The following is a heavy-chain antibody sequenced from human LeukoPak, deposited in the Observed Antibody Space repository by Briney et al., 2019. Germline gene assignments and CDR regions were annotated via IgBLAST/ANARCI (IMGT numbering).Heavy chain of an antibody. CDR1: GYTFTGYY. Sequence: ASVKVSCKASGYTFTGYYMHWVRQAPGQGLEWMGWINPNSGATNYAQKFQGRVTMTRDTSISTAYMELSRLRSDDTAVYYCARVPPPIPRPLYKSEGWFDPWGQGTLVTVSS. CDR2: INPNSGAT. D-gene: IGHD1-1*01. J-gene: IGHJ5*02. CDR3: ARVPPPIPRPLYKSEGWFDP. V-gene: IGHV1-2*02.